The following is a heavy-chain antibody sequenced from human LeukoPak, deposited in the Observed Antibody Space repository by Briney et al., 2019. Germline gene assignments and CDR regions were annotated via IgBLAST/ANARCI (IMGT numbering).Heavy chain of an antibody. J-gene: IGHJ4*02. CDR2: ISSSGSHI. Sequence: GGSLRLSCAVSGFTFSSYSMNWIRQAPGKGLEWVSSISSSGSHIYYPDSVKGRFTISRDNAKNSLYLQMNSLRAEETAVYYCARDKWELLLLDYWGQGTLVTVSS. V-gene: IGHV3-21*01. D-gene: IGHD2-15*01. CDR1: GFTFSSYS. CDR3: ARDKWELLLLDY.